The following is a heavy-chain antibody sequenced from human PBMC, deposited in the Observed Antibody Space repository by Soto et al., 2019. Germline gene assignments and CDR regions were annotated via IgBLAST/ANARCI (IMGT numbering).Heavy chain of an antibody. D-gene: IGHD6-19*01. CDR1: GFTLSRHA. Sequence: PGGALRIPLSGSGFTLSRHALSLGRPGPGKGLEWAASISGRSGSTDYADSVKGRFTVSRDNSKNTLYLQMNSLRAEDTAVYYCAKERRVAGPSDFDYWGQGTLVTVSS. CDR3: AKERRVAGPSDFDY. J-gene: IGHJ4*02. CDR2: ISGRSGST. V-gene: IGHV3-23*01.